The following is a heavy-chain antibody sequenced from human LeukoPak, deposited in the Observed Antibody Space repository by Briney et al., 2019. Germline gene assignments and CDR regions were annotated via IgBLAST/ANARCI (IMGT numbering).Heavy chain of an antibody. CDR1: GFTVSSNY. J-gene: IGHJ5*02. D-gene: IGHD6-6*01. CDR3: ARVGSSSGWFDP. Sequence: PGGSLRLSCAVSGFTVSSNYMSWVRQAPGKGLEWVSVIYGGVSTSYADSVKGRFTISRDNSRNTLYLQMNSLRAEDTAVYYCARVGSSSGWFDPWGQGTLVTVSS. V-gene: IGHV3-53*05. CDR2: IYGGVST.